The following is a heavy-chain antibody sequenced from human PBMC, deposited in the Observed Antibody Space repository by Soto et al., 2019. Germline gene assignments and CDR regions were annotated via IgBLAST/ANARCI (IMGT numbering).Heavy chain of an antibody. CDR2: MLYSGTT. J-gene: IGHJ1*01. D-gene: IGHD2-15*01. Sequence: SETLSLTCTVAGASMNGNYWTWVRQPPGKGLEWIGNMLYSGTTNYNPSLKSRVTMSLDTSVNQFSLRLSSVTAADTAVYYCARPNMWYGKIQEWGRGTLVTVSS. V-gene: IGHV4-59*01. CDR3: ARPNMWYGKIQE. CDR1: GASMNGNY.